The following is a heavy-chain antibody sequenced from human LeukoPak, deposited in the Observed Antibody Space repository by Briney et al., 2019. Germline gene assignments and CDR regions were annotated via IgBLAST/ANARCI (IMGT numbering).Heavy chain of an antibody. D-gene: IGHD3-22*01. CDR3: ARGRLHDSSGYYWDY. CDR1: GFTFSSYS. CDR2: ISSSSYI. Sequence: GGSLRLSCAASGFTFSSYSMNWVRQAPGKGLEWVSSISSSSYIYYADSVKGRFTISRDNARNSLYLQMNSLRAEDTAVYYCARGRLHDSSGYYWDYWGQGTLVTVSS. J-gene: IGHJ4*02. V-gene: IGHV3-21*01.